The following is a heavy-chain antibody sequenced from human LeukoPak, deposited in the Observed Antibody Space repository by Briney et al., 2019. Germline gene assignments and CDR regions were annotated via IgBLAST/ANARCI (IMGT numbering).Heavy chain of an antibody. J-gene: IGHJ5*02. CDR1: GGSFSGYY. V-gene: IGHV4-34*01. CDR2: INHSGST. CDR3: ARGYSSGWYKQSWFDP. D-gene: IGHD6-19*01. Sequence: SETLSLTCAVYGGSFSGYYWSWIRQPPGKGLEWIGEINHSGSTNYNPSLKSRVTISVDTSKNQFSLELSSVTAADTAVYYCARGYSSGWYKQSWFDPWGQGTLVTVSS.